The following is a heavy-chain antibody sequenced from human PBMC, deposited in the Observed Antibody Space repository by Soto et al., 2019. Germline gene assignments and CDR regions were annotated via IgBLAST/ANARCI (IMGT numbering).Heavy chain of an antibody. CDR1: GFSFSDYG. D-gene: IGHD4-17*01. CDR3: ARRRSTVTTAWFYHAMDV. CDR2: IWFDGSNK. V-gene: IGHV3-33*01. J-gene: IGHJ6*02. Sequence: PGGSLRLSCAASGFSFSDYGMHWVRQAPGKGLEWVAVIWFDGSNKYYAESVKGRFTISRDNSKNTVDLQMDRLRADDTAVYYCARRRSTVTTAWFYHAMDVWGQGTTVTVSS.